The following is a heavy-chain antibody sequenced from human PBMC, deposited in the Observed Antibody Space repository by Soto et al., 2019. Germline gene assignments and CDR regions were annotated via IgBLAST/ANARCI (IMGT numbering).Heavy chain of an antibody. J-gene: IGHJ3*02. CDR1: GFTFSSYE. CDR3: ARDILSGDSSGYFERGDAFDX. Sequence: GGSLRLSCAASGFTFSSYEMNWVRQAPGKGLEWVSYISSSGSTIYYAYSVKGRLTISTDNSKNSLYLQMKSLRAEDTAVYYCARDILSGDSSGYFERGDAFDXWGQGTMVTVS. D-gene: IGHD3-22*01. V-gene: IGHV3-48*03. CDR2: ISSSGSTI.